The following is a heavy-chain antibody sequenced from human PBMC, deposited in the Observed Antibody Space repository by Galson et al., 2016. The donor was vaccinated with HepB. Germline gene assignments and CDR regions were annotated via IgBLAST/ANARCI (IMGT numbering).Heavy chain of an antibody. Sequence: SVKVSCKASGYTFTSYYMHWVRQAPGQGLEWMGIINPSGGSPSYAQKFQGRITMTRDTSTSTVYMELSRQSSEDTAVYYCARNAMYCSSTSCSTYYFDYWGQGTLVTVSS. J-gene: IGHJ4*02. CDR2: INPSGGSP. D-gene: IGHD2-2*01. CDR3: ARNAMYCSSTSCSTYYFDY. V-gene: IGHV1-46*01. CDR1: GYTFTSYY.